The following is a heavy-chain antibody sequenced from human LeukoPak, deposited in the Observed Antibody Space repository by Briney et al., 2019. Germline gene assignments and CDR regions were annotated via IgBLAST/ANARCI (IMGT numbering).Heavy chain of an antibody. J-gene: IGHJ4*02. D-gene: IGHD3-3*01. V-gene: IGHV1-69*05. CDR2: IIPIFGTA. CDR3: ARATIFGVVILDY. CDR1: GGTFSSYA. Sequence: SVKVSCKASGGTFSSYAISWVRQAPGQGLEWMGRIIPIFGTANYAQKFQGRVTITMDESTSTAYMELSSLRSEDTAVYYCARATIFGVVILDYWGQGTLVTVSS.